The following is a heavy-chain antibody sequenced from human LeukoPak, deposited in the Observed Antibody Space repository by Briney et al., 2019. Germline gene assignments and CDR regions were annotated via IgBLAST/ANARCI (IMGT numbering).Heavy chain of an antibody. CDR2: INHSGST. J-gene: IGHJ4*02. D-gene: IGHD2-2*01. V-gene: IGHV4-34*01. Sequence: SETLSLTCAVYGGSFSGYYWSWIRQPPGKGLEWIGEINHSGSTNYNPSLKSRVTISVDTSKNQFPLKLSSVTAADTAVYYCARTRTSCLDYWAREPWSPSPQ. CDR3: ARTRTSCLDY. CDR1: GGSFSGYY.